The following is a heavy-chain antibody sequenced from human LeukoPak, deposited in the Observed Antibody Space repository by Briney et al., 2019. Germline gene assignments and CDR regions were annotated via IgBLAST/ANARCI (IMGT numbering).Heavy chain of an antibody. D-gene: IGHD3-10*01. CDR2: ISAYNGNT. J-gene: IGHJ4*02. Sequence: GESLKISCKGSGYTFTSYGISWVRQAPGQGLEWMGWISAYNGNTNYAQKLQGRVTMTTDTSTSTAYMELRSLRSDDTAVYYCARSRRGYYGSGSSYDYWGQGTLVTVSS. V-gene: IGHV1-18*01. CDR3: ARSRRGYYGSGSSYDY. CDR1: GYTFTSYG.